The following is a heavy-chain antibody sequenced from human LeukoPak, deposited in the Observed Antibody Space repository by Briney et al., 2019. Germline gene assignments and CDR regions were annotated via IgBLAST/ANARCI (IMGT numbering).Heavy chain of an antibody. D-gene: IGHD2-21*02. CDR2: IIPIFGTA. CDR1: GGTFSSYA. Sequence: ASVKVSCKASGGTFSSYAISWVRQAPGQGLEWMGGIIPIFGTANYAQKFQGRVTITADEPTSTAYMELSSLRSEDTAVYYCARGDLGDSEFDYWGQGTLVTVSS. J-gene: IGHJ4*02. CDR3: ARGDLGDSEFDY. V-gene: IGHV1-69*13.